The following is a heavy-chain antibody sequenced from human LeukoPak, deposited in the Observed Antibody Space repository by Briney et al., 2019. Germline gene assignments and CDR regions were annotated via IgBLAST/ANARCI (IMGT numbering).Heavy chain of an antibody. J-gene: IGHJ4*02. CDR1: RFTSTSNA. Sequence: GGSMRLSCVASRFTSTSNAMSCDSQAHEKLMEWVSAISTSGAHTYYTNSVKGRPTISRHNSTNTTYMQMNSDRTADPAIYYGSQCEYYDIVTCYYFDYWGQGTLVTVSS. CDR3: SQCEYYDIVTCYYFDY. V-gene: IGHV3-23*01. D-gene: IGHD3-9*01. CDR2: ISTSGAHT.